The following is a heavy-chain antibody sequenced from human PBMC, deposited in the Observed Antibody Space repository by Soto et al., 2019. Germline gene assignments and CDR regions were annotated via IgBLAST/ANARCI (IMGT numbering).Heavy chain of an antibody. CDR3: ARGDCDGGTCYSLAGSFYYYMDV. Sequence: EVQLVESGGGLVQPGGSLRLSCAASGFTFSNYWMYWVRQAPGKGLEWVSRINSDGSVSSHADSVRGRLTISRDNVKNTLYLHMDSLRAEDTAVYFCARGDCDGGTCYSLAGSFYYYMDVWGKGTTVTVFS. D-gene: IGHD2-15*01. J-gene: IGHJ6*03. CDR1: GFTFSNYW. CDR2: INSDGSVS. V-gene: IGHV3-74*02.